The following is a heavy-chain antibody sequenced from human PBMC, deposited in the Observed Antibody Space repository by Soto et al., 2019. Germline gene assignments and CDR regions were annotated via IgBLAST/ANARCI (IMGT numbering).Heavy chain of an antibody. CDR1: GGSFSGYY. CDR3: GRFPSIITVRGVVTKPDDDYYSRDV. D-gene: IGHD3-10*01. CDR2: INHSGST. J-gene: IGHJ6*02. Sequence: SETLSLTCAVYGGSFSGYYWSWIRQPPGKGLEWIGEINHSGSTNYNPSLKSRVTISVDTSKNQFSLQLSSVTAADTAWYWCGRFPSIITVRGVVTKPDDDYYSRDVWGQGTTVTIS. V-gene: IGHV4-34*01.